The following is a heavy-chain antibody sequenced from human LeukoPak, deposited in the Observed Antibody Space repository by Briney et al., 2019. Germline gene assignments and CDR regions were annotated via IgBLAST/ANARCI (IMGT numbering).Heavy chain of an antibody. V-gene: IGHV4-4*07. J-gene: IGHJ4*02. Sequence: SETLSLTCTVSGGSISSSYWSWIRQSAGKGLEWIGRIHASGNTKLNPSLKSRVTMSVDTSKNQFSLKLTSVTAADTAVYYCARGTYDLNYWGQGILVTVSS. CDR2: IHASGNT. CDR1: GGSISSSY. CDR3: ARGTYDLNY. D-gene: IGHD5-12*01.